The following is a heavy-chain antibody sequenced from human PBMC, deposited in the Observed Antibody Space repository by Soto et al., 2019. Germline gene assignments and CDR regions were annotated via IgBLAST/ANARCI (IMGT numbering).Heavy chain of an antibody. V-gene: IGHV3-9*01. CDR3: AKALYGSSSSHIDY. Sequence: GRTLRRSCAASGFTFDDYAMHWVRQAPGKGLEWVSYITWNSGYIGYADSVKGRFTISRDNANNSLYLQMNSLKPEDTAFYYCAKALYGSSSSHIDYWGQGTLVTVSS. D-gene: IGHD6-13*01. CDR2: ITWNSGYI. J-gene: IGHJ4*02. CDR1: GFTFDDYA.